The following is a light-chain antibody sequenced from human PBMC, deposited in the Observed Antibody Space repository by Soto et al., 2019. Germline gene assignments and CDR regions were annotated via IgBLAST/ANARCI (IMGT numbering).Light chain of an antibody. CDR1: SSDVGAYNY. CDR3: ISYTTATPRV. V-gene: IGLV2-14*01. CDR2: DVS. J-gene: IGLJ3*02. Sequence: QSALTQPASVSGSPGQSITISCTGTSSDVGAYNYVSWYQQHPGKAPKLMIFDVSNRPSGVSNRFSGSKSGNTASLTSSGLQAEDEADYYCISYTTATPRVFGGGTKLTVL.